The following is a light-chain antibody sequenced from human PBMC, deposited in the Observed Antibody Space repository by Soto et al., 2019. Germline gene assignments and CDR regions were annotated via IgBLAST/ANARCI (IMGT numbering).Light chain of an antibody. CDR3: SSKRDSSTLFV. J-gene: IGLJ1*01. CDR2: TNN. Sequence: QSALTQPPSASGTPGQRVTISCSGSSSNIGSNTVNWYQQLPGTAPNLLIFTNNQRPSGVPDRFSGSKSGTSASLAISGLQSEDEADYYCSSKRDSSTLFVFGTGTKVTVL. V-gene: IGLV1-44*01. CDR1: SSNIGSNT.